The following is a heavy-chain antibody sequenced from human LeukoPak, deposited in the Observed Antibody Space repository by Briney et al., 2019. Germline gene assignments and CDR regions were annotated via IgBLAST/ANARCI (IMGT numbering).Heavy chain of an antibody. D-gene: IGHD2-15*01. CDR2: IIPIFGTA. CDR1: GGTFSSYA. V-gene: IGHV1-69*01. CDR3: ARESRYRNSFDY. Sequence: SVKVSCKASGGTFSSYAISWVRQAPGQGLEWMGGIIPIFGTANYAQKFRGRVTITADESTSTAYMELSSLRSEDTAVYYCARESRYRNSFDYWGQGTLVTVSS. J-gene: IGHJ4*02.